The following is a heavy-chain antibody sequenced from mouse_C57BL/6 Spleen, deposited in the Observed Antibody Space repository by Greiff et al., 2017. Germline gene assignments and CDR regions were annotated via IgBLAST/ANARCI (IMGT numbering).Heavy chain of an antibody. V-gene: IGHV1-52*01. CDR1: GYTFTSYW. D-gene: IGHD1-1*01. CDR3: ARPGSSYWYFDV. CDR2: IDPSDSET. Sequence: VQLQQPGAELVRPGSSVKLSCKASGYTFTSYWMHWVKQRPIQGLEWIGNIDPSDSETHYNQKFKDKATLTVDKSSSTAYMQLSSLPSEDSAVYYCARPGSSYWYFDVWGTGTTVTVSS. J-gene: IGHJ1*03.